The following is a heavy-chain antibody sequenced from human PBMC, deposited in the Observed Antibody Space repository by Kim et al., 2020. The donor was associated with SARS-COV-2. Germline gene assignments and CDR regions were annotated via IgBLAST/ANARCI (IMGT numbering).Heavy chain of an antibody. J-gene: IGHJ6*02. V-gene: IGHV3-33*01. CDR1: GFTFSSYG. Sequence: GGSLRLSCAASGFTFSSYGMHWVRQAPGKGLEWVAVIWYDGSNKYYADSVKGRFTISRDNSKNTLYLQMNSLRDEDTAVYYCARDSTEQLVHYYGMDVWGQGTTVTVSS. CDR3: ARDSTEQLVHYYGMDV. D-gene: IGHD6-13*01. CDR2: IWYDGSNK.